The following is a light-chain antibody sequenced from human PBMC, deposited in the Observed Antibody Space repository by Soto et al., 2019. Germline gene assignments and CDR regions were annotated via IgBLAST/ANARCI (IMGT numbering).Light chain of an antibody. CDR3: QQRINWPIT. CDR2: DAS. J-gene: IGKJ5*01. Sequence: EIVLTESPASLSLSRGEGATLSCRASQSISSQLAWYQQIPGQAPRLLIYDASNRATGIPARFSGSGSGTDFTLTISSLEPEDFAVYYCQQRINWPITFGQGTRLEI. CDR1: QSISSQ. V-gene: IGKV3-11*01.